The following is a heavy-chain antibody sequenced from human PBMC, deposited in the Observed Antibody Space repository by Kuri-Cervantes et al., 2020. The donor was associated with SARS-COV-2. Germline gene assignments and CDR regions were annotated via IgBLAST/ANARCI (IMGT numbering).Heavy chain of an antibody. D-gene: IGHD4-23*01. CDR3: ARGTTVGGAFDI. Sequence: SETLSLTCTVSGGSISSSSYYWGWIRQPPGKGLEWIGSIYYSGSTYYNPSLKSRVTISVDTSKNQFSLKLSSVTAADTAVYYCARGTTVGGAFDIWGQGKMVTVSS. V-gene: IGHV4-39*07. J-gene: IGHJ3*02. CDR2: IYYSGST. CDR1: GGSISSSSYY.